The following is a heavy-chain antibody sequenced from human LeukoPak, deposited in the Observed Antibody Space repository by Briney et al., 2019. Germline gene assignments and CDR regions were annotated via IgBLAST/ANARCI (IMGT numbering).Heavy chain of an antibody. V-gene: IGHV4-38-2*01. Sequence: SETLSLTCVVSGYSISSGYYWGWIRQPPGKGLEWIGNIYHSGSTYKNPSLKSRVTISLDTSKNQFSLNLSSVTAADTAMYYCARLSGAPIRHPIYHFDYWGQGTLVTVSS. CDR1: GYSISSGYY. CDR3: ARLSGAPIRHPIYHFDY. D-gene: IGHD2-2*02. J-gene: IGHJ4*02. CDR2: IYHSGST.